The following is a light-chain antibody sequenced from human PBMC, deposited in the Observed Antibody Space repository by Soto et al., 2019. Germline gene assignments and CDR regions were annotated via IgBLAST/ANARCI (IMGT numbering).Light chain of an antibody. V-gene: IGKV1-17*03. CDR1: QGIDNY. Sequence: DIQITQSPSAMSASVGDRVTITCRASQGIDNYLAWFQQKPGKVPQRLIYAASSLQSGVPSRFSGSGFGTDFTLTISSLQPEDSAIYYCQQADTFPITFGQGTRLEIK. J-gene: IGKJ5*01. CDR3: QQADTFPIT. CDR2: AAS.